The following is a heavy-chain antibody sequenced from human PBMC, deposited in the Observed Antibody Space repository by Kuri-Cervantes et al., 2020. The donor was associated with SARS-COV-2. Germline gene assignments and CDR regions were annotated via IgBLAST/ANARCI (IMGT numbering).Heavy chain of an antibody. V-gene: IGHV1-18*01. J-gene: IGHJ6*02. D-gene: IGHD1-1*01. CDR1: GYTFTNYA. Sequence: ASVKVSCKSSGYTFTNYAISWVRQAPGQGLEWMGWISAYNGYTNYAQKFQGRVTMTTDTSTNTAYMELSRLRSDDTAVYYCARDKLERDGDRRYYYYYGMDVWGQGTTVTVSS. CDR3: ARDKLERDGDRRYYYYYGMDV. CDR2: ISAYNGYT.